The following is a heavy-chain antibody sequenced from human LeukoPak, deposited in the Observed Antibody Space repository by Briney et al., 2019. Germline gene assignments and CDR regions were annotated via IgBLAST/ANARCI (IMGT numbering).Heavy chain of an antibody. CDR1: GFTFSSYG. Sequence: GGSLRLSCAASGFTFSSYGMSWVRQAPGKGLEWVSAISTGGGSTYYADSVKGRFTISRDNSKNTLFLQMNSLRAEDTAIYYCARDRVGGANDFWGQGTLVTVSS. CDR3: ARDRVGGANDF. J-gene: IGHJ4*02. D-gene: IGHD3-16*01. CDR2: ISTGGGST. V-gene: IGHV3-23*01.